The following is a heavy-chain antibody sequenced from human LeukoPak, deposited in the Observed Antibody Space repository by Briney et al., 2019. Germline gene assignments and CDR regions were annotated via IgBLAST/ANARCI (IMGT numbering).Heavy chain of an antibody. CDR2: MTGSDDST. CDR3: AKVEFCSGPNCFYLDV. CDR1: GFTFSDYA. Sequence: PGGSLRLSCAASGFTFSDYALTWVRQAPGKGLEWVSAMTGSDDSTFYAHSVKGRFTISRDYPKNTLFLQMNSLRAEDTAVYYCAKVEFCSGPNCFYLDVWGKGTTVTVSS. V-gene: IGHV3-23*01. D-gene: IGHD3-3*01. J-gene: IGHJ6*03.